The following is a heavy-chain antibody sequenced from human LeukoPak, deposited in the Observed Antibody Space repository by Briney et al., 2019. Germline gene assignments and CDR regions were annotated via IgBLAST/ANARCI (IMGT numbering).Heavy chain of an antibody. CDR3: ARVVVGATPLRDDAFDI. V-gene: IGHV4-59*01. CDR2: IYYSGST. D-gene: IGHD1-26*01. J-gene: IGHJ3*02. CDR1: GGSFSGYY. Sequence: SETLSLTCAVYGGSFSGYYWSWIRQHPGKGLEWIGYIYYSGSTNYNPSLKSRVTISVDTSKNQFSLKLSSVTAADTAVYYCARVVVGATPLRDDAFDIWGQGTMVTVSS.